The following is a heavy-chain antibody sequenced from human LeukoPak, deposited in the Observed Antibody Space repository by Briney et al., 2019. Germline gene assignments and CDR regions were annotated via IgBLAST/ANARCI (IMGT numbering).Heavy chain of an antibody. CDR1: GFSFSKYW. CDR2: IKEDGTYT. V-gene: IGHV3-74*01. Sequence: GGSLRLSCAASGFSFSKYWMDWVRQTQGEALVWVARIKEDGTYTSYADSVKGRFTISRDNARNTVFLQMNSLRAEDTAVYYCARNFDMGITPGDDFDFWGQGTLVTVSS. J-gene: IGHJ4*02. D-gene: IGHD3-9*01. CDR3: ARNFDMGITPGDDFDF.